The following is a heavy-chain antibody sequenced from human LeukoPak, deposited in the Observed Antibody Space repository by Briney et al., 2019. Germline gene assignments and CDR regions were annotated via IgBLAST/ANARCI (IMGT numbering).Heavy chain of an antibody. CDR2: ISWNSGSI. CDR3: ARDRSGYSGYDFFDY. J-gene: IGHJ4*02. D-gene: IGHD5-12*01. Sequence: AGGSLRLSCAASGFTFDDYAMHWVRQGPGKGLEWVSGISWNSGSIGYADSVKGRFTISRDNAKNSLYLQMNSLRAEDTAVYYCARDRSGYSGYDFFDYWGQGALVTVSS. V-gene: IGHV3-9*01. CDR1: GFTFDDYA.